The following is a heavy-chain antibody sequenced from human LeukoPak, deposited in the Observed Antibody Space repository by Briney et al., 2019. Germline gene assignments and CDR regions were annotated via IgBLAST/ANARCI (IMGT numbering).Heavy chain of an antibody. V-gene: IGHV4-39*01. CDR1: GGSISGTNYY. CDR3: VRHEGSYYDTSGYVFDS. Sequence: PSETLSLTCIVSGGSISGTNYYWGWIRQPPRAGLEWIGSIYYTGSTYYNPSLKSRVTISVDTSKNHFSLRLSSVTAADTAVYYCVRHEGSYYDTSGYVFDSWGQGTLVTVSS. D-gene: IGHD3-22*01. CDR2: IYYTGST. J-gene: IGHJ4*02.